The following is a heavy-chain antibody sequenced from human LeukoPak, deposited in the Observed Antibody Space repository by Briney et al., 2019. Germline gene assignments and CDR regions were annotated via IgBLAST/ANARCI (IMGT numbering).Heavy chain of an antibody. Sequence: ASVKVSCTASGYTVTSYDINWVRQATGQGLEWRGWMNPNSGNTGYAQKFQGRVTITRNTAISTAYMGLSRLRSDDTAVYYCARKYCSGGSCYSSFYFDYWGQGTLVTVS. CDR1: GYTVTSYD. CDR3: ARKYCSGGSCYSSFYFDY. CDR2: MNPNSGNT. D-gene: IGHD2-15*01. J-gene: IGHJ4*02. V-gene: IGHV1-8*03.